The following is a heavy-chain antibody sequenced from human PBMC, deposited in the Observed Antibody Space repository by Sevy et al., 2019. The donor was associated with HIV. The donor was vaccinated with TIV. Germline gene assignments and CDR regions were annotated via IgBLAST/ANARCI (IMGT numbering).Heavy chain of an antibody. CDR2: ISAYNGNT. Sequence: GESLKISCKTSGYTFNTFGINWVRQAPGQGLQWVGWISAYNGNTKYVQKLQGRVSMTTETSTSTVYMELRSLRSDDTAVYYCARDSIPLVQGIIITPYYYGMDVWGQGTTVTVSS. D-gene: IGHD3-10*01. CDR1: GYTFNTFG. J-gene: IGHJ6*02. V-gene: IGHV1-18*04. CDR3: ARDSIPLVQGIIITPYYYGMDV.